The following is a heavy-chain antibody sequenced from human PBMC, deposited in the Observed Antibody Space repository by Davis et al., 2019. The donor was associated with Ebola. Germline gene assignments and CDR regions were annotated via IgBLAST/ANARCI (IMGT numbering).Heavy chain of an antibody. D-gene: IGHD2-2*01. CDR3: ARPPCTSCSMDV. CDR2: ISAYNGNT. Sequence: GESLKISCKGSGYTFTSYGISWVRQAPGQGLEWMGWISAYNGNTNYAQKLQGRVTMTTDTSTSTAYMELRSLRSDDTAVYYCARPPCTSCSMDVWGQGTTVTVSS. V-gene: IGHV1-18*01. J-gene: IGHJ6*02. CDR1: GYTFTSYG.